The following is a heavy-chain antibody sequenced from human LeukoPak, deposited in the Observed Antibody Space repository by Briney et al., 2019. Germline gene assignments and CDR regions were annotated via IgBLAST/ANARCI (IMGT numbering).Heavy chain of an antibody. CDR3: ARSRLDGYYDSSGFDY. CDR2: IDWNGGST. D-gene: IGHD3-22*01. V-gene: IGHV3-20*04. CDR1: GFTVSSNY. Sequence: PGGSLRLSCAASGFTVSSNYMSWVRQAPGKGLEWVSGIDWNGGSTGYADSVKGRFTISRDNAKNSLYLQMNSLRAEDTALYYCARSRLDGYYDSSGFDYWGQGTLVTVSS. J-gene: IGHJ4*02.